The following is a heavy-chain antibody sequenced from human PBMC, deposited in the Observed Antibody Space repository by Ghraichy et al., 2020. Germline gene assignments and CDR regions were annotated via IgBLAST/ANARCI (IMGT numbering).Heavy chain of an antibody. CDR2: ISASGTTT. CDR1: GFTFSSYD. J-gene: IGHJ5*02. CDR3: AKAWGNCTGGTCPPYNWFNP. Sequence: GGSLRLSCGVSGFTFSSYDMRWVRQAPGKGMEWVSSISASGTTTYYTDSVKGRFTTNRDNSKNTLYLQMNSLRAEDTAVYHCAKAWGNCTGGTCPPYNWFNPWGQGTQVTGSP. D-gene: IGHD2-8*02. V-gene: IGHV3-23*01.